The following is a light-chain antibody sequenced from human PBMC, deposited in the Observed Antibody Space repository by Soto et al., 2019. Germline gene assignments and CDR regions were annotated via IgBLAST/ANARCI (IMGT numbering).Light chain of an antibody. V-gene: IGKV3-20*01. J-gene: IGKJ3*01. CDR2: GAS. CDR3: QQYGASPIT. Sequence: ETVLTQSPGTLSLSPGEGATLSCRASQTVAFNYLAWYQQKPGQPPRLLIEGASNRAAGVPDSFSGSGSGTEFTLTISRLEAEDSAMYYCQQYGASPITFGPGTRVDIQ. CDR1: QTVAFNY.